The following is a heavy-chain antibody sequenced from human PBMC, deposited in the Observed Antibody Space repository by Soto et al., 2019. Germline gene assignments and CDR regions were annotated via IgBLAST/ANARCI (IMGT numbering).Heavy chain of an antibody. D-gene: IGHD5-18*01. Sequence: QPGGSLRLSCAASGFTLSSYWMNWVRQAPGKGLEWVANIKQDGSEKYYVDSVKGRFTISRDNAKNSLYLQMNSLRAEDTAVYYCASGPVGRYGPNDYWGQGTLVTVSS. V-gene: IGHV3-7*01. CDR3: ASGPVGRYGPNDY. CDR1: GFTLSSYW. J-gene: IGHJ4*02. CDR2: IKQDGSEK.